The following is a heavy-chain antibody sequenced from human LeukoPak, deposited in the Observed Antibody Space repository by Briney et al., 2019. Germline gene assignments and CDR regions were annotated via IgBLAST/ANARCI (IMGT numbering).Heavy chain of an antibody. CDR3: AKEIWVRYDEILYQPFDI. D-gene: IGHD3-9*01. CDR1: GYTFTGYY. Sequence: ASVKVSCKASGYTFTGYYMHWVRQAPGQGLEWMGWINPNSGGTNYAQKFQGWVTMTRDTSISTAYMELSRLRSDDTAVYYCAKEIWVRYDEILYQPFDIWGQGTMVTVSS. J-gene: IGHJ3*02. V-gene: IGHV1-2*04. CDR2: INPNSGGT.